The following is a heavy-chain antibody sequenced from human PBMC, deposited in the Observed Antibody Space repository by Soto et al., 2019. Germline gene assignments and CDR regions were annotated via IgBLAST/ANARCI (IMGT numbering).Heavy chain of an antibody. V-gene: IGHV1-69*04. CDR3: ARDQGGSGSYYNEPRRPYNWFDP. CDR2: IIPILGIA. CDR1: GGTFSSYT. D-gene: IGHD3-10*01. J-gene: IGHJ5*02. Sequence: GASVKVPCKASGGTFSSYTISWVRQAPGQGLEWMGRIIPILGIANYAQKFQGRVTITADESTSTAYMELSSLRSEDTAVYYCARDQGGSGSYYNEPRRPYNWFDPWGQGTLVTVSS.